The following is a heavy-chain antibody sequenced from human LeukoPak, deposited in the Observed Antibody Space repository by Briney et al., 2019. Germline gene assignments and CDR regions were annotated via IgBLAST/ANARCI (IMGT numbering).Heavy chain of an antibody. CDR3: ARDLYCSSTSCYFHGYYYYYMDV. CDR1: GGSISSSSYY. CDR2: IYTSGST. V-gene: IGHV4-61*02. Sequence: SETLSLTCTVSGGSISSSSYYWSWIRQPAGKGLEWIGRIYTSGSTNYNPSLKSRVTISVDTSKNQFSLKLSSVTAADTAVYYCARDLYCSSTSCYFHGYYYYYMDVWGKGTTVTVSS. D-gene: IGHD2-2*01. J-gene: IGHJ6*03.